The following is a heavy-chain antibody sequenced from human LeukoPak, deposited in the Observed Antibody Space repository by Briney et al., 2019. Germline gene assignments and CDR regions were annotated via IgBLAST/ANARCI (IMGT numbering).Heavy chain of an antibody. D-gene: IGHD3-22*01. CDR1: GYTFTSYG. CDR3: ARDGYYDSSRLSDNWYFDL. V-gene: IGHV1-18*01. CDR2: ISAYNGNT. Sequence: ASVKVSCKASGYTFTSYGISWVRQAPGQGLEWMGWISAYNGNTNYAQKLQGRVTMTTDTSTSTAYMELRSLGSDDTAVYYCARDGYYDSSRLSDNWYFDLWGRGTLVTVSS. J-gene: IGHJ2*01.